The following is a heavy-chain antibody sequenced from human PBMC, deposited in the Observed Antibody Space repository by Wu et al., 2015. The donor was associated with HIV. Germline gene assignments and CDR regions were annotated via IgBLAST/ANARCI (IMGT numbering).Heavy chain of an antibody. CDR3: ARDLFYVDPVDY. CDR1: GGTFSSYA. D-gene: IGHD4-17*01. J-gene: IGHJ4*02. Sequence: QVQLVQSGAEVKKPGSSVKVSCKASGGTFSSYAINWVRQAPGQGLEWMGGIIPIFGTASFAQRFQGRVTITADESTSTAYMELRSLRSEDTAVYYCARDLFYVDPVDYWGQGTLVTVSS. V-gene: IGHV1-69*12. CDR2: IIPIFGTA.